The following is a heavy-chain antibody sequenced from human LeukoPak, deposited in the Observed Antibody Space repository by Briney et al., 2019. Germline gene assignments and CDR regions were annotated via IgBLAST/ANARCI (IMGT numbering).Heavy chain of an antibody. CDR3: AKDRMWVGGMFASLGD. Sequence: PGRSLRLSCAASGFTFSSYGMHWVRQAPGKGLEWVAVISYDGSNKYYADSVKGRFTISRDNSKNTLYLQMNSLRGEDTAVYYCAKDRMWVGGMFASLGDWAQGTLVTVSS. CDR2: ISYDGSNK. J-gene: IGHJ4*02. V-gene: IGHV3-30*18. D-gene: IGHD3-16*01. CDR1: GFTFSSYG.